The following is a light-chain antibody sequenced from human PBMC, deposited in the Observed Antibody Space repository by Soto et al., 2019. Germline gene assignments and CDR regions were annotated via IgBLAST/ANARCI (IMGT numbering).Light chain of an antibody. CDR2: DVS. Sequence: QSVRTQPASVSGSPGQSIAISCTGTSSDVGGYDYVSWYQQHAGKAPKLMIYDVSNRPSGVPNRFSGSKSGNTASLTISGLRADYEADYYCSSYTSIHTYVFGTGTEVTVL. J-gene: IGLJ1*01. CDR1: SSDVGGYDY. V-gene: IGLV2-14*01. CDR3: SSYTSIHTYV.